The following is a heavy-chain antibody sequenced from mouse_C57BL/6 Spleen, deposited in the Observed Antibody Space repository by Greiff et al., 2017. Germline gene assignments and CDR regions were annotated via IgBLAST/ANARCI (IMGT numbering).Heavy chain of an antibody. CDR1: GFTFSDYY. D-gene: IGHD2-5*01. V-gene: IGHV5-12*01. Sequence: DVKLQESGGGLVQPGGSLKLSCAASGFTFSDYYMYWVRQTPEKRLEWVAYISNGGGSTYYPDTVKGRFTISRDNAKNTLYLQMSRLKSEDTAMYYCARPNSNYGYFDVWGTGTTVTVSS. CDR2: ISNGGGST. J-gene: IGHJ1*03. CDR3: ARPNSNYGYFDV.